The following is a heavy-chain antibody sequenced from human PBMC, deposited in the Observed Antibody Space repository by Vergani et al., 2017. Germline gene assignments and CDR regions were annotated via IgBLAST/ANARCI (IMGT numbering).Heavy chain of an antibody. Sequence: QVQLVQSGAEVKKPGASVKVSCKASGYTFTSYGISWVRQAPGQGLEWMGWISAYNGNTNYAQKLQGRVTMTADTSTSTAYMELRSLRSDDTAVYYCAGDKIVVVPAATKNYYYYGMGVWGQGTTVTVSS. V-gene: IGHV1-18*01. J-gene: IGHJ6*02. CDR2: ISAYNGNT. CDR1: GYTFTSYG. CDR3: AGDKIVVVPAATKNYYYYGMGV. D-gene: IGHD2-2*01.